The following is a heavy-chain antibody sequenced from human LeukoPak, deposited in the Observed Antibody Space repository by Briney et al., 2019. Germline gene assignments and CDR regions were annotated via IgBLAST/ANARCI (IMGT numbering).Heavy chain of an antibody. Sequence: PGRSLRLSCAASGFTFSDYYMSWIRQAPGKGLEWVSYISSSGSTIYYADSVKGRFTISRDNAKNPLYLQMNSLRAEDTAVYYCARDDDSDYYYYGMDVWGQGTTVTVSS. CDR3: ARDDDSDYYYYGMDV. J-gene: IGHJ6*02. D-gene: IGHD3-3*01. CDR1: GFTFSDYY. CDR2: ISSSGSTI. V-gene: IGHV3-11*01.